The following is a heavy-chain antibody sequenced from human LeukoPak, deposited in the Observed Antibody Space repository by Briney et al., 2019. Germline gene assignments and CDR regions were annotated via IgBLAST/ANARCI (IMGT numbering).Heavy chain of an antibody. V-gene: IGHV3-7*01. CDR2: IKQDGSEK. J-gene: IGHJ4*02. D-gene: IGHD3-22*01. CDR3: ARRYRYYYDSSGYYYVDSGAFDY. CDR1: GFTFSSYW. Sequence: PGGSLRLSCAASGFTFSSYWMSWIREAPGKGLEWVANIKQDGSEKYYVDSVKGRFTISRDNAKNSLYLQMNSLGAEDTAVYYCARRYRYYYDSSGYYYVDSGAFDYWGQGTLVTVSS.